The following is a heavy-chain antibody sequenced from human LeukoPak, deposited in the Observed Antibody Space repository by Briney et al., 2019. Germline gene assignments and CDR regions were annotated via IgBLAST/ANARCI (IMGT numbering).Heavy chain of an antibody. CDR3: ARPCGDYGDAFDI. V-gene: IGHV1-46*01. CDR1: GYTFTSYY. J-gene: IGHJ3*02. Sequence: ASVKVSCKASGYTFTSYYLHWVRQAPGQGLEWMGIINPSGGSTSYAQKFQGRFTMTRDTSTTTVYMELSSLRSEDTAVYYCARPCGDYGDAFDIWGQGTMVTVSS. CDR2: INPSGGST. D-gene: IGHD2-21*02.